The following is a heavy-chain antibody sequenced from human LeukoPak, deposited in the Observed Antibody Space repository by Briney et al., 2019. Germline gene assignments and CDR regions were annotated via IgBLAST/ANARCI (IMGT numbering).Heavy chain of an antibody. CDR3: ARGVGATHYYYYGMDV. D-gene: IGHD1-26*01. J-gene: IGHJ6*02. CDR2: ISSSSSYT. CDR1: GFTFSSYS. V-gene: IGHV3-21*04. Sequence: GGSLRLLCAASGFTFSSYSMNWVRQASGKGLEWVSSISSSSSYTYYADSVKGRFTISRDNAKNSLYLQMNSLRAEDTAVYYCARGVGATHYYYYGMDVWGQGTTVTVSS.